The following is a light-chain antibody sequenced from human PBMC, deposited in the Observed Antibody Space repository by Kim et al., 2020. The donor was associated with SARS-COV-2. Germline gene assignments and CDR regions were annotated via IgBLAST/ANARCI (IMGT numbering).Light chain of an antibody. Sequence: TVYISCTGSSSIIRARYNVHWYQQLPGTAPILLISRNSNLPSGVPDRFSGSKSGTSASLAITGLQAEDEADYYCQSYDSSLSGSVFGGGTQLTVL. CDR1: SSIIRARYN. J-gene: IGLJ2*01. CDR3: QSYDSSLSGSV. CDR2: RNS. V-gene: IGLV1-40*01.